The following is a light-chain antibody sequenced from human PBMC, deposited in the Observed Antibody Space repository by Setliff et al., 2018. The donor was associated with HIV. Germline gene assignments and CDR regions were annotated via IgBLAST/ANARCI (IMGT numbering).Light chain of an antibody. J-gene: IGLJ1*01. V-gene: IGLV2-14*03. CDR1: SSDVGGYIF. CDR2: EVS. CDR3: SSYTRNTTYV. Sequence: QSVLTQPASVSGSPGQSITIFCTGTSSDVGGYIFVSWYQKHPGKAPKLLIYEVSNRPSGVSNRFSGSKSANTASLTISGLQAEDEAHYYCSSYTRNTTYVFGTGTKVTVL.